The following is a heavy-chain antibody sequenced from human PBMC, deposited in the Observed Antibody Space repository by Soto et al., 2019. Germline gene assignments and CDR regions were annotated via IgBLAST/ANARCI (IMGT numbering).Heavy chain of an antibody. D-gene: IGHD6-13*01. V-gene: IGHV4-59*01. CDR3: ARAYSSSWYYFDY. CDR2: IYYSGST. Sequence: ASETLSLTSTVSGGSISSYYWSWIRQPPGKGLEWIGYIYYSGSTNYNPSLKSRVTISVDTSKNQFSLKLSSVTAADTAVYYCARAYSSSWYYFDYWGQGALVTVS. J-gene: IGHJ4*02. CDR1: GGSISSYY.